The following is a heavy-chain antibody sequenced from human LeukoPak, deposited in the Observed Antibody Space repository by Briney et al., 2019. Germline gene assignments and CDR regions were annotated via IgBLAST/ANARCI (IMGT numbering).Heavy chain of an antibody. V-gene: IGHV4-30-4*08. J-gene: IGHJ5*02. CDR1: GGSISSGDYY. CDR3: ARNPLGGYCSGGSCQNWFDP. Sequence: SETLSLTCTVSGGSISSGDYYWSWIRQPPGKGLEWIGYIYYSGSTYYNPSLKSRVTISVDTSKNQFSLKLSSVTAADTAVYYCARNPLGGYCSGGSCQNWFDPWGQGTLVTVSS. D-gene: IGHD2-15*01. CDR2: IYYSGST.